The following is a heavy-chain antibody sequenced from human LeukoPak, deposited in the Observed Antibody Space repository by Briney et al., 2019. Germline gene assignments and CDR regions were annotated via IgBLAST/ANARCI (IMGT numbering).Heavy chain of an antibody. V-gene: IGHV3-30*04. CDR2: ISYDGSNE. J-gene: IGHJ5*02. CDR3: ARSLGSSWHHLDDWFDP. Sequence: GGSLRLSCAASGFTFSSYVMHWVRQAPGKGLEWVAIISYDGSNEYYADSVKGRFTISRDNSKNTLYLQMNSLRAADTAMYYCARSLGSSWHHLDDWFDPWGQGTLVTVSS. D-gene: IGHD6-13*01. CDR1: GFTFSSYV.